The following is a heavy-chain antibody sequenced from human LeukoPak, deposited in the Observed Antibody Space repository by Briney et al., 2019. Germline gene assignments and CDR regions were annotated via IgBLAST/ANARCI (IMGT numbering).Heavy chain of an antibody. V-gene: IGHV3-23*01. Sequence: GGSLRLSCAASGFTFSSYAMSWVRQAPGKGLEWVSAISGSGGSTYYADSVKGRFTISRDNSKNTLYLQMNSLRAEDTAVYYCARDRQDWAHYYGSGSLDYWGQGTLVTVSS. CDR2: ISGSGGST. CDR3: ARDRQDWAHYYGSGSLDY. J-gene: IGHJ4*02. CDR1: GFTFSSYA. D-gene: IGHD3-10*01.